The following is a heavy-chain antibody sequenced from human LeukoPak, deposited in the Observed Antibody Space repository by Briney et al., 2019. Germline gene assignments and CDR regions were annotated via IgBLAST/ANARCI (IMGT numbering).Heavy chain of an antibody. CDR1: GGSISSSSYY. V-gene: IGHV4-39*01. J-gene: IGHJ4*02. Sequence: PSETLSLTCTVSGGSISSSSYYWGWIRQPPGKGLEWIGSIYYSGSTCYNPSLKSRVTISVDTSKNQFPLKLSSVAAADTAVYYCARHVGSSWENDYWGQGTLVTVSS. CDR3: ARHVGSSWENDY. CDR2: IYYSGST. D-gene: IGHD6-13*01.